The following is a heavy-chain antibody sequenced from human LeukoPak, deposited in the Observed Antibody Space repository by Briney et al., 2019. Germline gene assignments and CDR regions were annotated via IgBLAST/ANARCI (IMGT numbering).Heavy chain of an antibody. CDR1: GFTFSSYS. CDR3: ARAQLGYCSGGSCYSGGVEFDY. V-gene: IGHV3-21*01. Sequence: PGGSLRLSCAASGFTFSSYSMNWVRQAPGKGLEWVSSISSSSSYMYYADSVKGRFTISRDNAKNSLYLQMNSLRAEDTAVYYCARAQLGYCSGGSCYSGGVEFDYWGQGTLVTVSS. J-gene: IGHJ4*02. D-gene: IGHD2-15*01. CDR2: ISSSSSYM.